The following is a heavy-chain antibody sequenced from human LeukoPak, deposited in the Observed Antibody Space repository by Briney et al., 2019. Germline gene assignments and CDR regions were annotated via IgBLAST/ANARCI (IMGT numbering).Heavy chain of an antibody. V-gene: IGHV3-74*03. CDR3: ARDYAGSPDY. CDR2: INGDGSTT. J-gene: IGHJ4*02. D-gene: IGHD3-10*01. CDR1: GFPFSTYW. Sequence: GGSLRLSCTASGFPFSTYWINWVRQSPGKGLVWVALINGDGSTTTHADSVKGRFTISRGNAKNTAYLQMNSRGDEDTAVYFCARDYAGSPDYWGQGTLVTVSA.